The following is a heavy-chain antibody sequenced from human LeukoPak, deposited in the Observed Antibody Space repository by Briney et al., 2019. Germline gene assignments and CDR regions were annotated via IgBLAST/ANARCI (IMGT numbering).Heavy chain of an antibody. CDR2: INSDGSWT. J-gene: IGHJ4*02. V-gene: IGHV3-74*01. CDR3: VSFYETN. CDR1: GNYW. Sequence: GGSLRLSCAASGNYWMHWVRQAPGKGLVWVSHINSDGSWTSHADSVEGRFTISKDNAKNTVYLQMNNLRTEDTAVYYCVSFYETNWGRGTLVTVSS. D-gene: IGHD2-2*01.